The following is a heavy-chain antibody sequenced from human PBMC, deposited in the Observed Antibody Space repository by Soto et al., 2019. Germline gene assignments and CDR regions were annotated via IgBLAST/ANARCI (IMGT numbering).Heavy chain of an antibody. CDR2: IYYSGST. V-gene: IGHV4-59*01. J-gene: IGHJ4*02. D-gene: IGHD5-18*01. CDR3: ARWIQLRYYFDY. Sequence: SETLSLTCTVSCGSISSYYWSWIRQPPGKGLEWIGYIYYSGSTNYNPSLKSRVTISVDTSKNQFSLKLSSVTAADTAVYYCARWIQLRYYFDYWGQGTLVTVSS. CDR1: CGSISSYY.